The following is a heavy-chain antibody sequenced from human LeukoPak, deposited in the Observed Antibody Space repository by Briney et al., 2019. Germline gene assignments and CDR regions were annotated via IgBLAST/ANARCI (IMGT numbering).Heavy chain of an antibody. CDR3: ARNYYGDYVAYY. CDR2: INPSGGST. D-gene: IGHD4-17*01. V-gene: IGHV1-46*01. J-gene: IGHJ4*02. Sequence: ASVNVSCKASGYTFTSYYMHWVRQAPGQGLEWMGIINPSGGSTSYAQKFQGRVTMTRDTSTSTVYMELSSLRSEDTAVYYCARNYYGDYVAYYWGQGTLVTASS. CDR1: GYTFTSYY.